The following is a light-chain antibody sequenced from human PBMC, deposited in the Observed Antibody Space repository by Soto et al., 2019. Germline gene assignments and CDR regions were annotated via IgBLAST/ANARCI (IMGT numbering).Light chain of an antibody. CDR1: QSVTSNY. Sequence: ELVLTQSPGTLSLSPGDRATLSCRASQSVTSNYLAWYQQAPGQAPRLLIFGASIRDTGIPDRFSGSGSGTDFTLTISRLEPEDFAVYYCQQYGSSRRTCGQGTKVDIK. CDR2: GAS. V-gene: IGKV3-20*01. J-gene: IGKJ1*01. CDR3: QQYGSSRRT.